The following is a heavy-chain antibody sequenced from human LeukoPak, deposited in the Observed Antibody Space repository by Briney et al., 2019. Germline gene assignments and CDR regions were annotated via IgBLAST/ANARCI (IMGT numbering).Heavy chain of an antibody. Sequence: GGSLRLSCAASGFNGSSNYMRWLRQAPGKGLEWVSVIYSGGSTYYEESVKGRFTISGDTSKKALELQRSSRRAEATAVYYCARDSGQLAQSKYYYYYTDVWDKATTVTAS. CDR3: ARDSGQLAQSKYYYYYTDV. V-gene: IGHV3-53*01. CDR2: IYSGGST. J-gene: IGHJ6*03. CDR1: GFNGSSNY. D-gene: IGHD6-6*01.